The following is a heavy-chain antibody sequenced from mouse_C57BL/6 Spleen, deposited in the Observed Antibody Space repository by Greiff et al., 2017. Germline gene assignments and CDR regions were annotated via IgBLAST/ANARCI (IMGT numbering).Heavy chain of an antibody. V-gene: IGHV14-4*01. D-gene: IGHD2-13*01. J-gene: IGHJ3*01. CDR1: GFNIKDDY. CDR2: IDPENGDT. Sequence: EVQLQQSGAELVRPGASVKLSCTASGFNIKDDYMHWVKQRPEQGLEWIGWIDPENGDTEYASKFQGKATITADTSSNTAYLQLSSLTSEDTAVYYCTTYNYGDSWFAYWGQGTLVTVSA. CDR3: TTYNYGDSWFAY.